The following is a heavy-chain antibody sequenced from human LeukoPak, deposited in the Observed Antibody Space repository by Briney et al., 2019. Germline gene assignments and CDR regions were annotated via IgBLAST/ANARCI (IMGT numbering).Heavy chain of an antibody. J-gene: IGHJ3*02. V-gene: IGHV3-53*01. Sequence: GGSLRLSCAASGFAVSSNYMSWVRQAPGKGQEWVSVIYSGGSTYYADSVKGRFTISRDNSKNTLYLQMNSLRAEDTAVYYCARDARYFDWLRTHDAFDIWGQGTMVTVSS. CDR3: ARDARYFDWLRTHDAFDI. CDR1: GFAVSSNY. D-gene: IGHD3-9*01. CDR2: IYSGGST.